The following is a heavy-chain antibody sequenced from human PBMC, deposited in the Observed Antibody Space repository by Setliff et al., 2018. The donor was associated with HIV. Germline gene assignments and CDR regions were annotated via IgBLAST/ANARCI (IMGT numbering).Heavy chain of an antibody. Sequence: PSETLSLTCGVYADSFSGFYWSWIRQHPGKGLEWIGYIHYSGSTSFNPSLKSRVTISIDMSKRQFFLKLSSATAADTAFYYCARVIQTPGSPYTRFDFWGQGTLVTVSS. CDR1: ADSFSGFY. CDR3: ARVIQTPGSPYTRFDF. CDR2: IHYSGST. D-gene: IGHD3-16*01. V-gene: IGHV4-34*01. J-gene: IGHJ4*02.